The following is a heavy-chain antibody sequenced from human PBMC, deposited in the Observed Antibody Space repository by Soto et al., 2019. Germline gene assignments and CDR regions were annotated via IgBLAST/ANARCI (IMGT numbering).Heavy chain of an antibody. V-gene: IGHV3-7*01. CDR2: IKQDGSEK. J-gene: IGHJ4*02. CDR3: ARDDRYYDSSGYNPLGY. D-gene: IGHD3-22*01. Sequence: PGGSLRLSCAASGFTFSSYWMSWVRQAPGKGLEWVANIKQDGSEKYYVDSVKGRFTISRDNAKNSLYLQMNSLRAEDTAVYYCARDDRYYDSSGYNPLGYWGQGTLVTVSS. CDR1: GFTFSSYW.